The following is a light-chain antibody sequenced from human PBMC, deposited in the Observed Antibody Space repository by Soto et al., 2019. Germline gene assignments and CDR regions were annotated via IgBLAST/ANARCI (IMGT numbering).Light chain of an antibody. CDR1: QSVSIH. CDR2: DTS. J-gene: IGKJ5*01. Sequence: ETVMTESPGTLSVSLGERATLXXRASQSVSIHLAWYQQKPGQAPRLLXYDTSTRATGIPARFSGSGSGTEFTLTISSLQSEDFAVYYCQQYSNWPPITFGQGTRLEIK. CDR3: QQYSNWPPIT. V-gene: IGKV3-15*01.